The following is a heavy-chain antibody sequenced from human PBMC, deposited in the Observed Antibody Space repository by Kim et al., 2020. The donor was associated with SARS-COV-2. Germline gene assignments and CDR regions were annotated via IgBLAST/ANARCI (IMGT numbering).Heavy chain of an antibody. CDR2: ISWNSGSI. J-gene: IGHJ4*02. Sequence: GGSLRLSCAASGFTFDDYGMHWVRQAPGRGLEWVSGISWNSGSIGYADSVKGRFTISRDNAKNSLYLQMTSLRAEDTALYYCVGIKRGSDVYSNYWGQGTLVAVSS. CDR3: VGIKRGSDVYSNY. V-gene: IGHV3-9*01. CDR1: GFTFDDYG. D-gene: IGHD2-15*01.